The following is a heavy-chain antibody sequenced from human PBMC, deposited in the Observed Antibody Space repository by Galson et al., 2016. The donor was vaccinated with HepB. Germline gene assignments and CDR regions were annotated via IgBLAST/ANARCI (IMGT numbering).Heavy chain of an antibody. D-gene: IGHD3-3*01. Sequence: SVKVSCKASGGTFNNFAISWVRQAPGQGLEWMGGIIPILGTANYAQTFQGRVTITADESTDTAYMELSSLRSEDTAVYYCARVASSWSGTIRGNWDYYYMDVWGKGTTVTVSS. CDR3: ARVASSWSGTIRGNWDYYYMDV. J-gene: IGHJ6*03. V-gene: IGHV1-69*13. CDR2: IIPILGTA. CDR1: GGTFNNFA.